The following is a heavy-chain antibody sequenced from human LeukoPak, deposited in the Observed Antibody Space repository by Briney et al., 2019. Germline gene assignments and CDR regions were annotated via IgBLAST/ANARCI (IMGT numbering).Heavy chain of an antibody. V-gene: IGHV3-21*01. CDR3: ATWWDDYVSGSRFDY. CDR1: GFAFSSYS. J-gene: IGHJ4*02. Sequence: PGGSLRPSRAASGFAFSSYSMNWVRQAPGKGLEWVSSINNVGSYIYYADSLKGRFTISRDNAKNSLYLQMDSLRADDTAVYYCATWWDDYVSGSRFDYWGQGTLVTVSS. CDR2: INNVGSYI. D-gene: IGHD3-16*01.